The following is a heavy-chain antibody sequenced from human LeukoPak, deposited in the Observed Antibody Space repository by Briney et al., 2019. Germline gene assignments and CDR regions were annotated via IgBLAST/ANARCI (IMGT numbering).Heavy chain of an antibody. V-gene: IGHV1-69*01. CDR2: IIPIFGTA. CDR1: GGTFSSYA. Sequence: ASVKVSCKASGGTFSSYAISWVRQAPGQGLEWMGVIIPIFGTANYAQKVQGRVTITADESTSTPYMELSSLRAEDTAVYYCARERGYCSGGRCYSLDYWGQGTLVTVSS. J-gene: IGHJ4*02. CDR3: ARERGYCSGGRCYSLDY. D-gene: IGHD2-15*01.